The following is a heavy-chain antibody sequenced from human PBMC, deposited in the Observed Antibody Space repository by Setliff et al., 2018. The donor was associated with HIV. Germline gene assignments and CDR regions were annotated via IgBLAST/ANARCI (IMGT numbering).Heavy chain of an antibody. V-gene: IGHV4-59*01. CDR3: ASGEYNYGYRFDF. Sequence: SETLSLTCTVSGGSISSYYWSWIRQPPGKGLEWIGYIYYSGSTNYNPSLKSRVTISVDTSKNQFSLKLSSVTAADTAVYYCASGEYNYGYRFDFWGQGTLVTVSS. CDR1: GGSISSYY. D-gene: IGHD5-18*01. J-gene: IGHJ4*02. CDR2: IYYSGST.